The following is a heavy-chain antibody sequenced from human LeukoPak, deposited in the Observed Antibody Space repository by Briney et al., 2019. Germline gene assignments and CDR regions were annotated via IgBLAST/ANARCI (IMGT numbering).Heavy chain of an antibody. D-gene: IGHD3-10*01. J-gene: IGHJ4*02. V-gene: IGHV3-9*01. Sequence: GGSLRLSCAASGFTFDAYAMHWVRQAPGKGLEGFSGISWNSGSIGYADSVKCRFTIYRDNAQNSLYLQMNSLRAQDTALYYCTSERSSGHFDYWGQGTLVTVSS. CDR2: ISWNSGSI. CDR3: TSERSSGHFDY. CDR1: GFTFDAYA.